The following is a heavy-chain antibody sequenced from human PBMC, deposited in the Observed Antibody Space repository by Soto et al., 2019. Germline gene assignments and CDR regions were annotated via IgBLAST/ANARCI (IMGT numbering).Heavy chain of an antibody. J-gene: IGHJ6*02. V-gene: IGHV4-30-4*01. CDR1: GGSISSGDYY. CDR2: IHYRGNT. D-gene: IGHD3-10*01. Sequence: SQTLSLMCTVSGGSISSGDYYWTWIRQPPGKGLEWIGYIHYRGNTYYNPSLMSRLSRSIDTSNNQLSLKVTSVTAADTAVYYCARSASGRYDMDVWGQGTTVTVSS. CDR3: ARSASGRYDMDV.